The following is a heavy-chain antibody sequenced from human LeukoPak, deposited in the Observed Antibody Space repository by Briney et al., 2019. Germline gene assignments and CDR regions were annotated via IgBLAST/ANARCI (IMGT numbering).Heavy chain of an antibody. D-gene: IGHD3-22*01. J-gene: IGHJ4*02. CDR3: ARVSYYDSSGYYFLSYVDY. CDR1: GFTFSDYY. CDR2: ISSSGSTI. V-gene: IGHV3-11*01. Sequence: GGSLRLSCAASGFTFSDYYMNWIRQAPRKGLEWVSYISSSGSTIYYADSVKGRFTISRDNAKNSLYLQMNSLRAEDTAVYYCARVSYYDSSGYYFLSYVDYWDQGTLVTVSS.